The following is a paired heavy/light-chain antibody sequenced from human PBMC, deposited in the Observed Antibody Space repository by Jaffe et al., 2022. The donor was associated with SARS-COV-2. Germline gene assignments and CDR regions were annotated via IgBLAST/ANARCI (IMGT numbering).Heavy chain of an antibody. D-gene: IGHD1-26*01. CDR2: VKRRTDGGTT. J-gene: IGHJ4*02. CDR3: VGATTLVLGY. Sequence: EVQVVESGGGLVKPGGSLRLSCAASGFSFSNAWMNWVRQAPGKGLEWVGRVKRRTDGGTTDYAAPVKGRISISRDDSKNTVYLQMNSLKTEDTGVYYCVGATTLVLGYWGQGTLVTVSS. CDR1: GFSFSNAW. V-gene: IGHV3-15*01.
Light chain of an antibody. CDR2: WAS. CDR1: QSLLYMSSNKNS. J-gene: IGKJ2*01. V-gene: IGKV4-1*01. Sequence: DIVMTQSPDSLAVSLGERATISCKSSQSLLYMSSNKNSLAWFQQKPGQPPKLLIYWASTRESGVPDRFSGSGSGTDFTLTISSLQAEDVAVYYCQQYSSTPYTFGQGTKLEIK. CDR3: QQYSSTPYT.